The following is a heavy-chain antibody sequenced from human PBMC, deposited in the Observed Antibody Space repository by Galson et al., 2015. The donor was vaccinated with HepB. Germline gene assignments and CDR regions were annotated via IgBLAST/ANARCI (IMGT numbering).Heavy chain of an antibody. CDR1: GFTFSSYP. Sequence: SLRLSCAASGFTFSSYPMHWVRQAPGKGLEYVSAISSNGGSTYYADSVKGRFTISRDNSKNTLYLQTSSLRAEDTAVYYCVKAPNSGSLRAPDYWGQGTLVTVSS. J-gene: IGHJ4*02. D-gene: IGHD6-19*01. CDR2: ISSNGGST. V-gene: IGHV3-64D*06. CDR3: VKAPNSGSLRAPDY.